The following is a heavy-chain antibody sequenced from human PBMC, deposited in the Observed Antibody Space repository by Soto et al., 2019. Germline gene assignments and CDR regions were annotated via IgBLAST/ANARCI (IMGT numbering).Heavy chain of an antibody. CDR2: IWYAGSNK. D-gene: IGHD2-15*01. CDR3: ARDRRVVAALLGFDY. J-gene: IGHJ4*02. CDR1: GFTFSSYG. Sequence: QVQLVESGGGVVQPGRSLRLSCAASGFTFSSYGMHWVRQAPGKGLEWVAVIWYAGSNKYYADSVKGRFTISRDNSKNTLYLQMNSLRAEDTAVYYCARDRRVVAALLGFDYWGQGTLVTVSS. V-gene: IGHV3-33*01.